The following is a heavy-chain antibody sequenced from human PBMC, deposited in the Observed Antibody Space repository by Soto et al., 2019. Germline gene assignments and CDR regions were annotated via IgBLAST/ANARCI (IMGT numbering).Heavy chain of an antibody. CDR1: GYTFTSYC. CDR3: ERDYYCSGRLNAHNWFYP. Sequence: ASVKVSCKASGYTFTSYCISWVRQAPGQGLEWMGWISAYNGNTNYAQKLQGRVTMTTDTSTSTAYMELRSLRSDDTAVYYCERDYYCSGRLNAHNWFYPCGQGTLVTVSS. V-gene: IGHV1-18*01. D-gene: IGHD3-10*01. CDR2: ISAYNGNT. J-gene: IGHJ5*02.